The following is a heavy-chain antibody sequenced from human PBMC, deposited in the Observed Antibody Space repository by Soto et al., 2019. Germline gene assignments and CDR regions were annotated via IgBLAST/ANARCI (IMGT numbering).Heavy chain of an antibody. CDR1: GGTFSNSV. Sequence: ASVKVSCKGSGGTFSNSVISWVRQAPGQGPEWMGWMNPNSGNTGYAQKFQGRVTMTRNTSISTAYMELSSLRSEDTAVYYCARGRIHYSSYYYYWGQGTLVTVSS. CDR2: MNPNSGNT. CDR3: ARGRIHYSSYYYY. D-gene: IGHD3-22*01. J-gene: IGHJ4*02. V-gene: IGHV1-8*02.